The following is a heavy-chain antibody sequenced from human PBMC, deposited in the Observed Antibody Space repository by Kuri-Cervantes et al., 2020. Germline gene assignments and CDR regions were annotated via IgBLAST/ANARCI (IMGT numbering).Heavy chain of an antibody. D-gene: IGHD2-21*01. V-gene: IGHV1-18*01. CDR2: ISAYSANT. CDR3: ARDGCGGDCSLRGSWYFDL. CDR1: NYTFTSYG. J-gene: IGHJ2*01. Sequence: ASVKVSCKASNYTFTSYGISWVRQAPGQGLEWMGYISAYSANTNYAQKLQGRVTMTTDTSTSTAYMELRSLRSEDTAVYYCARDGCGGDCSLRGSWYFDLWGRGTLVTVSS.